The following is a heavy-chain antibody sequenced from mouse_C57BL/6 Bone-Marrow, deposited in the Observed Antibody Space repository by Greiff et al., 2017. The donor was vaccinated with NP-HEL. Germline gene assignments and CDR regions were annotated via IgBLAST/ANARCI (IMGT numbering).Heavy chain of an antibody. CDR2: INPSTGGT. D-gene: IGHD1-1*01. J-gene: IGHJ4*01. V-gene: IGHV1-42*01. CDR3: AREDIYCGSSYYAMDY. Sequence: VQLQQSGPELVKPGASVKISCKASGYSFTSYYMNWVKQSPEKSLEWIGEINPSTGGTTYNQKFKAKATLTVDKTSSTAYMQLKSLTSEDSAVYYCAREDIYCGSSYYAMDYWGQGTSVTVSS. CDR1: GYSFTSYY.